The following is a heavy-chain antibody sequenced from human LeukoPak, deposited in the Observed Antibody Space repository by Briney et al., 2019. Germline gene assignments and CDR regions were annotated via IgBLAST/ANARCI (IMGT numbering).Heavy chain of an antibody. CDR3: ARLRLCSGTICSTHSEDYFDN. CDR2: IYSSGST. V-gene: IGHV4-59*08. CDR1: GGSISSHS. J-gene: IGHJ4*02. Sequence: SETLSLTCTVSGGSISSHSWSWIRQSPGKGLEWIGYIYSSGSTNYNPSLRGRVTIAVDTSNSQFSLTLNSVTAADTAVYYCARLRLCSGTICSTHSEDYFDNWGQGTLVAVFS. D-gene: IGHD2-2*02.